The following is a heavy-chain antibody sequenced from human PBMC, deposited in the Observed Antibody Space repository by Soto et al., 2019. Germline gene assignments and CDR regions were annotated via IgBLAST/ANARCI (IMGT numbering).Heavy chain of an antibody. CDR2: INPNSGGT. J-gene: IGHJ6*02. D-gene: IGHD1-7*01. V-gene: IGHV1-2*04. CDR3: ARDLRTGTTYSYYYYYGMDV. CDR1: GYTFTGYY. Sequence: ASVKVSCKASGYTFTGYYMHWVRQAPGQGLEWMGWINPNSGGTNYAQKFQGWVTMTRDTSISTAYMELSRLRSDDTAVYYCARDLRTGTTYSYYYYYGMDVWGQGTTVTVSS.